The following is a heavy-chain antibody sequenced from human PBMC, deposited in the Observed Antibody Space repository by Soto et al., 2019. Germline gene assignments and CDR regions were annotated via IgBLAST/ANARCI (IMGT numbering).Heavy chain of an antibody. CDR1: GFNFSSYG. CDR3: ARDQTDSGGYSDS. V-gene: IGHV3-33*01. D-gene: IGHD3-22*01. CDR2: IGNDGSNE. Sequence: QVQLVDSGGGVGQPGGSLRLSCEASGFNFSSYGIHWVRQAPGKGLEWVTIIGNDGSNEFYADSVKGRFTISRDNSKNTVYLQVSKLRAEDKAVYFCARDQTDSGGYSDSWGQGTLVTVS. J-gene: IGHJ4*02.